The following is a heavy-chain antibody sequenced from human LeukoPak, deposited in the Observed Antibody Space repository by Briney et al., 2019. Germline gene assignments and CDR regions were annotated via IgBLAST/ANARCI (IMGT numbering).Heavy chain of an antibody. CDR3: ARGRNTAMVAYYYYYYMDV. CDR2: INHSGST. D-gene: IGHD5-18*01. J-gene: IGHJ6*03. Sequence: SETLSLTCAVYGGSFSGYYWSGIRQPPGKGLEWIGEINHSGSTNYNPSLKSRVTISVDTSKNQFSLKLSSVTAADTAVYYCARGRNTAMVAYYYYYYMDVWGKGTTVTVSS. V-gene: IGHV4-34*01. CDR1: GGSFSGYY.